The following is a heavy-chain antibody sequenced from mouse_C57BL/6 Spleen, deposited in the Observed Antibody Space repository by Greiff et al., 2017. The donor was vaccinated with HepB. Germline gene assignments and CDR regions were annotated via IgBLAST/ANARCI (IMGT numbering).Heavy chain of an antibody. J-gene: IGHJ2*01. CDR2: IWSGGST. CDR1: GFSLTSYG. D-gene: IGHD1-1*01. V-gene: IGHV2-2*01. CDR3: ARGGSNYFDY. Sequence: QVQLQQSGPGLVQPSQSLSITCTVSGFSLTSYGVHWVRQSPGKGLEWLGVIWSGGSTDYNAAFISRLSISKDNSTSQVFFKMNSLQADDTAIYYCARGGSNYFDYWGQGTTLTVSS.